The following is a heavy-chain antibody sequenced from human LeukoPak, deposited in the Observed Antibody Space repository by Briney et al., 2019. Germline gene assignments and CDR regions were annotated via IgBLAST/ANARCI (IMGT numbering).Heavy chain of an antibody. D-gene: IGHD3-22*01. CDR3: ARERIPSSGYYYYDMDV. CDR2: ISSSTSTI. Sequence: GGPLRLSCAASGFTFSSYRMNWVRQAPGKGLEWVSYISSSTSTIYYADSVKGRFTISRDNAKNSLYLQMNSLRDEDTAVYYCARERIPSSGYYYYDMDVWGQGTTVTVSS. V-gene: IGHV3-48*02. J-gene: IGHJ6*02. CDR1: GFTFSSYR.